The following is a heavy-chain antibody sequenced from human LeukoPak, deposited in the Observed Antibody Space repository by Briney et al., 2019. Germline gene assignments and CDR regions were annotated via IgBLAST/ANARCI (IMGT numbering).Heavy chain of an antibody. CDR3: ARDSSGSEYYFDY. D-gene: IGHD3-22*01. V-gene: IGHV4-31*03. J-gene: IGHJ4*02. Sequence: PSQTLSLTCTVSGGSISSGGYYWSWIRQHPGKGLEWIGYIYYSGSTYYNPSLKSRVTISVDKSKNQFSLKLSSVTAADTAVYYCARDSSGSEYYFDYWGQGTLVTVSS. CDR1: GGSISSGGYY. CDR2: IYYSGST.